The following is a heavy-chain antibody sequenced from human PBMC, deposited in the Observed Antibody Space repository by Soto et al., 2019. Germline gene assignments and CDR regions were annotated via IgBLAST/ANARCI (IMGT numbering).Heavy chain of an antibody. CDR2: ISGSGGST. CDR3: AKDEVELGELFPLDC. Sequence: EVQLLESGGGLVQPGGSLRLSCAASGFTFSSYAMSWVRQAPGKGLEWVSAISGSGGSTYYADSVKGRFTITRDNPKRTPYRPINNLRAEETAVYYCAKDEVELGELFPLDCWGQGTLVTVSS. J-gene: IGHJ4*02. D-gene: IGHD3-16*01. V-gene: IGHV3-23*01. CDR1: GFTFSSYA.